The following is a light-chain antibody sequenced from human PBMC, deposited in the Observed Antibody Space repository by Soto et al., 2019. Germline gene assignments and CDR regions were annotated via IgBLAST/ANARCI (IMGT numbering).Light chain of an antibody. CDR1: QSVSSRK. V-gene: IGKV3-15*01. CDR3: QQVNNWPYT. J-gene: IGKJ2*01. Sequence: EIVMTQSPATLSVSPGESATLSCRASQSVSSRKLACYQQKPGQAPRLLIYGASTRATGIPARFSGSGSGTELTLPISSLKSEDFAVYYCQQVNNWPYTFGQGTKLEIK. CDR2: GAS.